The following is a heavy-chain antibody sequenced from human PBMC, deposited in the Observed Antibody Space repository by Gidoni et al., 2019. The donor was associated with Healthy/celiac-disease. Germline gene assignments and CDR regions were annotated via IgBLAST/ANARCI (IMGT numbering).Heavy chain of an antibody. J-gene: IGHJ3*02. CDR3: AKDHGGNKDAFDI. CDR2: ISGSGGST. Sequence: EVQLLESGGGLVQPGGSLRLSCAASGFPFSSYAMSWVRQAPGKGLEWVSAISGSGGSTYYADSVKGRFTISRDNSKNTLYLQMNSLRAEDTAVYYCAKDHGGNKDAFDIWGQGTMVTVSS. D-gene: IGHD2-15*01. V-gene: IGHV3-23*01. CDR1: GFPFSSYA.